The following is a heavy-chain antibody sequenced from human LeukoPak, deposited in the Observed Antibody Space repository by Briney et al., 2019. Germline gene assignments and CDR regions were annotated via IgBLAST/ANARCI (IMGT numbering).Heavy chain of an antibody. V-gene: IGHV3-43D*03. D-gene: IGHD3-22*01. CDR1: GFTFDDYA. CDR2: ISWDGGST. CDR3: ARVNYYDSSGSHWGY. J-gene: IGHJ4*02. Sequence: GGSLRLSCAASGFTFDDYAMHWVRQAPGKGLEWVSLISWDGGSTYYADSVKGRFTISRDNAKNTLYLQINSVRAEDTAVYYCARVNYYDSSGSHWGYWGQGTLVTVSS.